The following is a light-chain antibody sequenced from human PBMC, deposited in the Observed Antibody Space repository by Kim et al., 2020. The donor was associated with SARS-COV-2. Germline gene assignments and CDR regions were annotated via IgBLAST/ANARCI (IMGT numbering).Light chain of an antibody. CDR1: QSVSSY. CDR2: DDS. J-gene: IGKJ4*01. Sequence: LSPGERATLSCRASQSVSSYLAWYQQKAGQAPRLLIYDDSNRATGNPARFSGSGSGTDFTLTISSLEPEDFAVYYCHQRSNWPLTFGGGTKVDIK. V-gene: IGKV3-11*01. CDR3: HQRSNWPLT.